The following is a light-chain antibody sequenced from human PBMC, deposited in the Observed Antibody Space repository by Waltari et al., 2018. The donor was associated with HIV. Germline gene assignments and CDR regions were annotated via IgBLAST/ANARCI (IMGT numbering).Light chain of an antibody. CDR1: SSDVGGYNY. J-gene: IGLJ3*02. CDR3: SSYAGSNNWV. CDR2: EVS. Sequence: QSALTQPPSASGSPGQSVTISCTGTSSDVGGYNYVSWYQQHPGKAPKLMIYEVSKRPPGVPDRFTASRFGNTASLTVSGLQAEDEADYYCSSYAGSNNWVFGGGTKLIVL. V-gene: IGLV2-8*01.